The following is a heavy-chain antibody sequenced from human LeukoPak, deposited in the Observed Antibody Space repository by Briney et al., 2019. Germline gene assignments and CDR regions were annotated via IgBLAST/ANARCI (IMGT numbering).Heavy chain of an antibody. CDR1: GYTFNSYG. V-gene: IGHV1-18*01. Sequence: ASVKVSCKASGYTFNSYGISWVRQAPGQGLEWMGWISAYDGNTNYAQKLQGRVTMTTDTSTSTACMELRSLRSDDTAVYYCATFRVYGDYGPSAWGQGTLVTVSS. CDR2: ISAYDGNT. J-gene: IGHJ4*02. CDR3: ATFRVYGDYGPSA. D-gene: IGHD4-17*01.